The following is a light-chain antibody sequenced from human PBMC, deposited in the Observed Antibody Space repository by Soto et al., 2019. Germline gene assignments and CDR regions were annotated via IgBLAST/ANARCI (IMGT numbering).Light chain of an antibody. CDR3: QQYGSSSYS. Sequence: EIVVTQSPGTLSLSPGERATLSCRASQSVSSSYLAWYQQKPGQAPRLLIYGASSRATGIPDRFSGSGSGTDFTLTISRLEPEDFAVYYCQQYGSSSYSCGQGTKLEIK. V-gene: IGKV3-20*01. CDR1: QSVSSSY. CDR2: GAS. J-gene: IGKJ2*03.